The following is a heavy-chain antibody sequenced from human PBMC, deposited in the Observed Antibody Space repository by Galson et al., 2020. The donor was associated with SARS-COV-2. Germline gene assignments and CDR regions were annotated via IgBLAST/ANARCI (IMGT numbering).Heavy chain of an antibody. CDR1: GYTFTSYA. D-gene: IGHD1-26*01. J-gene: IGHJ4*02. V-gene: IGHV1-3*01. Sequence: ASVKVSCKASGYTFTSYAMHWVRQAPGQRLEWMGWINAGNGNTKYSQKFQGRVTITRDTSASTAYMELSSLRSEDTAVYYCARWGVYSGSYQHFDYWGQGTLVTVSS. CDR3: ARWGVYSGSYQHFDY. CDR2: INAGNGNT.